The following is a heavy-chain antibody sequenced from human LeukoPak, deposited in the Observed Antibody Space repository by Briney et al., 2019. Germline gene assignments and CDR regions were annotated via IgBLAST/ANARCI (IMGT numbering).Heavy chain of an antibody. Sequence: GGSLRLSYVASGFTFSNFAMNWVRRAPGKGLEWGSGVTGDSGTTHYADSVKGRFTISRGNSKNMVYLQMNSLRAEDTAIYYCAKGWSGYFRSPFDLWGRGTMVTVSA. J-gene: IGHJ3*01. CDR3: AKGWSGYFRSPFDL. CDR2: VTGDSGTT. D-gene: IGHD3-3*01. CDR1: GFTFSNFA. V-gene: IGHV3-23*01.